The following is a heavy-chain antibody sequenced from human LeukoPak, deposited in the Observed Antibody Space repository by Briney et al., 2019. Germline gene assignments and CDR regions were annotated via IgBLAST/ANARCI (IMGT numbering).Heavy chain of an antibody. CDR2: INHSGST. D-gene: IGHD3-22*01. CDR3: ASERGDSSGYMHY. J-gene: IGHJ4*02. Sequence: PSETLSVTCAVYGGSFSGYYWSWIRQPPGKGLEWIGEINHSGSTNYNPSLKSRVTISVDTSKNQFSLKLSSVTAADTAVYYCASERGDSSGYMHYWGQGTLVTVSS. CDR1: GGSFSGYY. V-gene: IGHV4-34*01.